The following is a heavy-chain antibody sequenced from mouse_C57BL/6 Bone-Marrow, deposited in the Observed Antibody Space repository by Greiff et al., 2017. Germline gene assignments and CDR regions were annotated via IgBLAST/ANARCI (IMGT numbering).Heavy chain of an antibody. CDR1: GFNIKDDY. CDR2: IDPENGDT. J-gene: IGHJ2*01. Sequence: DVKLVESGAELVRPGASVNLSCTASGFNIKDDYMHWVKQRPEQGLEWIGLIDPENGDTEYASKFLGKDTITADTSSNTAYLQLSSLTSEDTAVYYCATWGSSYDWGQGTTLTVSS. CDR3: ATWGSSYD. V-gene: IGHV14-4*01. D-gene: IGHD1-1*01.